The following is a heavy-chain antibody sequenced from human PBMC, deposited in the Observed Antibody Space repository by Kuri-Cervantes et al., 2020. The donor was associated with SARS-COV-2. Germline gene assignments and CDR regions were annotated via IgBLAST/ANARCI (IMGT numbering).Heavy chain of an antibody. J-gene: IGHJ3*02. CDR2: ISYDGSNK. CDR3: ARPQGYCSGGSCPDAFDI. D-gene: IGHD2-15*01. V-gene: IGHV3-30-3*01. CDR1: RFTFSSYA. Sequence: GESLKISCAASRFTFSSYAMHWVRQAPGKGLEWVAVISYDGSNKYYADSVKGRFTISRDNSKNTLYLQMNSLRAEDTAVYYCARPQGYCSGGSCPDAFDIWGQGTMVTVSS.